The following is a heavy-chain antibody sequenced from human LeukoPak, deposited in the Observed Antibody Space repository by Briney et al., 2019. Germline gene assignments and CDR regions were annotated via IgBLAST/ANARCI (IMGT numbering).Heavy chain of an antibody. D-gene: IGHD3-10*01. CDR2: IWYDGSNK. V-gene: IGHV3-33*01. CDR3: ARDGAYYYGSGTYYYYGMDV. J-gene: IGHJ6*02. Sequence: GGSLRLSCAASGFTLSSYGMHWVRQAPGKGLEWVAVIWYDGSNKYYADSVKGRFTISRDNSKNTLYLQMNSLRAEDTAVYYCARDGAYYYGSGTYYYYGMDVWGQGTTVTVSS. CDR1: GFTLSSYG.